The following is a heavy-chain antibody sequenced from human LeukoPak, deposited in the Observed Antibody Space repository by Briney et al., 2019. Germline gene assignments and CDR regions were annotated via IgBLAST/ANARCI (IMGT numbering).Heavy chain of an antibody. J-gene: IGHJ4*02. V-gene: IGHV1-69*04. CDR1: GGTFSSYA. CDR3: ASSARVGAPRGFDY. Sequence: SVKVSCKASGGTFSSYAISWVRQAPGQGLEWMGRIIPILGIANYAQKFQGRVTITADKSTSTAYMELSSLRSEDTAVYYCASSARVGAPRGFDYWGQGTLVTVSS. CDR2: IIPILGIA. D-gene: IGHD1-26*01.